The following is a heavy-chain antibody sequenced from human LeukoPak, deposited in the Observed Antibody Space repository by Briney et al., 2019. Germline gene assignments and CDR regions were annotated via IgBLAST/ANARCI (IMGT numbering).Heavy chain of an antibody. D-gene: IGHD4-23*01. CDR1: GYTFTSYG. V-gene: IGHV1-18*01. CDR3: ATAPTTVVTPLGSGDGY. J-gene: IGHJ4*02. Sequence: AASVKVSCKASGYTFTSYGISWVRQAPGQGLEWMGWISAYNGNTNYAQKLQGRVTMTTDTSTSTAYMELSSLRSEDTAVYYCATAPTTVVTPLGSGDGYWGQGTLVTVSS. CDR2: ISAYNGNT.